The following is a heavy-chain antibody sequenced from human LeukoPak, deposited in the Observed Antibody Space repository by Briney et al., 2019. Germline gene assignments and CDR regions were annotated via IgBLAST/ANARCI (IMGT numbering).Heavy chain of an antibody. Sequence: ASVKVSCKASGYTFTSYGISWVRQAPGQGLEWMGWISAYNGNTNYAQKLQGRVTMTTGTSTSTAYMELRSLRSDDTAVYYCARDRYYGSGTNYYYYGMDVWGQGTTVTVSS. V-gene: IGHV1-18*01. CDR2: ISAYNGNT. CDR3: ARDRYYGSGTNYYYYGMDV. J-gene: IGHJ6*02. D-gene: IGHD3-10*01. CDR1: GYTFTSYG.